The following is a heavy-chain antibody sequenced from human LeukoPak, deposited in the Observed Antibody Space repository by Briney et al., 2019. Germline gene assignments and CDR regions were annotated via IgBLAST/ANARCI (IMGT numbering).Heavy chain of an antibody. V-gene: IGHV3-66*01. Sequence: GGSLRLSCAASGFTISSTYMTWVRQAPGKRLEWVSVIHSGGGTFYADSLKGRFTISRDNSKNTLYLQLNSLRPEDTAVYYCARGTTAAGLDYWGQGTLVTVSS. CDR1: GFTISSTY. CDR3: ARGTTAAGLDY. CDR2: IHSGGGT. J-gene: IGHJ4*02. D-gene: IGHD6-13*01.